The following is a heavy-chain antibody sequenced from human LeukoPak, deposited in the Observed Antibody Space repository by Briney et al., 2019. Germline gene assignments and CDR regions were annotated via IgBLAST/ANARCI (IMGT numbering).Heavy chain of an antibody. Sequence: PETLSLTCTVSGGSISSSSYYWGWIRQPPGKGLEWIGGIYYSGSTYYNPSLKSRVTISVDTSKNQFSLKLSSVTAADTAVYYCAGLIRPGWFDPWGQGTLVTVSS. CDR3: AGLIRPGWFDP. CDR1: GGSISSSSYY. V-gene: IGHV4-39*01. CDR2: IYYSGST. D-gene: IGHD1-14*01. J-gene: IGHJ5*02.